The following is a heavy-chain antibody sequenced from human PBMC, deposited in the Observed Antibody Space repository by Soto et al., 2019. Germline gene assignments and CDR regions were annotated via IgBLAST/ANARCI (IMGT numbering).Heavy chain of an antibody. CDR2: ITDTGGDT. Sequence: GGSLRLSCVASGITFGRRAMSWVGQSPGEGLEWVSTITDTGGDTKYADSVRGRFTMSRDNSKKTLYLQMNSLRVEDSALYYCARGSTDSYPGSRIFDFWGRGTLVTVS. D-gene: IGHD3-10*01. CDR3: ARGSTDSYPGSRIFDF. J-gene: IGHJ4*02. V-gene: IGHV3-23*01. CDR1: GITFGRRA.